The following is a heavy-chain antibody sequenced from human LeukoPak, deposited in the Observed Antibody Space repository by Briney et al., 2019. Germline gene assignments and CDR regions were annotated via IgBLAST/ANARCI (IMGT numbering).Heavy chain of an antibody. CDR3: ARDRYCSGGSCYSYGWFDP. D-gene: IGHD2-15*01. J-gene: IGHJ5*02. CDR2: MNPNSGNT. CDR1: GYTFTSYD. V-gene: IGHV1-8*01. Sequence: ASVKVSCKASGYTFTSYDINWVRQATGRGLEWMGWMNPNSGNTGYAQKFQGRVTMTRNTSISTAYMELSSLRSEDTAVYYCARDRYCSGGSCYSYGWFDPWGQGTLVTVSS.